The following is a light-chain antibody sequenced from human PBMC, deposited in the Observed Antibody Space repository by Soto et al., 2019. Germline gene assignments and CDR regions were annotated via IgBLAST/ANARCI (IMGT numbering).Light chain of an antibody. CDR2: DNN. V-gene: IGLV1-51*01. Sequence: QSVLTQPPSVSAAPGQKVTISCSGSSSNIGNNYVSWYQQLPGTAPKLLIYDNNKRPSGIPDRFSGSKSGTSATLGITGLQTGDEADYYCGKWDSSLSARYVFGTGTKLTVL. CDR1: SSNIGNNY. CDR3: GKWDSSLSARYV. J-gene: IGLJ1*01.